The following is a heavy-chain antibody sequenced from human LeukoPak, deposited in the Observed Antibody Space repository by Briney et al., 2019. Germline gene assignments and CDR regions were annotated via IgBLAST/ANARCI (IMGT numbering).Heavy chain of an antibody. J-gene: IGHJ4*02. V-gene: IGHV3-11*04. CDR1: GFTFSDYY. D-gene: IGHD3/OR15-3a*01. CDR3: ARDGLMIFVDPFDY. Sequence: GGSLRLSCAASGFTFSDYYMSWIRQAPGKGLEWVSYISSSGSTIYYADSVKGRFTISRDNAKNSLYLQMNGLRAEDTAVYYCARDGLMIFVDPFDYWGQGTLVTVSS. CDR2: ISSSGSTI.